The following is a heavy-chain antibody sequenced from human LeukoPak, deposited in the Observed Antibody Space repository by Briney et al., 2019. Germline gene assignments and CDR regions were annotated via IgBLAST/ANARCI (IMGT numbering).Heavy chain of an antibody. D-gene: IGHD3-10*01. CDR2: INHSGNT. Sequence: PSETLSLTCVVYGGSFSGYYWSWIRQPPGKGLEWIGEINHSGNTNCKSSLKSRVTMSVDTSKNQFSLKLTSVTAADTAVYYCARQISRIALIRERPRGWFDPWGQGTLVTVSS. J-gene: IGHJ5*02. CDR3: ARQISRIALIRERPRGWFDP. CDR1: GGSFSGYY. V-gene: IGHV4-34*01.